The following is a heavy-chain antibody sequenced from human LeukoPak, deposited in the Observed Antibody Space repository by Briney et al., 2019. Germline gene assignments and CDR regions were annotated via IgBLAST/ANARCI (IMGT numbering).Heavy chain of an antibody. Sequence: SETLSLTCTVSGGSISSYYWSWIRQPPGKGLEWIGYIYYSGSTNYNPSLESRVTMSVDTSKNQFSLKMSSVTAADTAVYYCARKDDYVWGSYRYWWFDPWGQGTLVTVSS. J-gene: IGHJ5*02. V-gene: IGHV4-59*12. CDR3: ARKDDYVWGSYRYWWFDP. CDR2: IYYSGST. D-gene: IGHD3-16*02. CDR1: GGSISSYY.